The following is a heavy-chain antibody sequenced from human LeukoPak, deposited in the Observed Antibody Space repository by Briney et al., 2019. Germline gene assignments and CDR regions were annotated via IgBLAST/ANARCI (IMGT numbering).Heavy chain of an antibody. Sequence: GGSLRLSCAASGFTFTDYFMSWIRQAPGKGLEWVSYINNPGSNTAIYYVDSVKGRFTISRDNAKNSLYLQMNNLRAEDTAVYYCARMSRGGDSRYFDYWGQGTLVTVSP. D-gene: IGHD2-21*02. CDR1: GFTFTDYF. V-gene: IGHV3-11*01. CDR3: ARMSRGGDSRYFDY. J-gene: IGHJ4*02. CDR2: INNPGSNTAI.